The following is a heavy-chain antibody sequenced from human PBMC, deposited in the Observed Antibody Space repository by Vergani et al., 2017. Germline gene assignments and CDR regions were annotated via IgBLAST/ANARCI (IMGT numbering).Heavy chain of an antibody. CDR2: IYSTGST. V-gene: IGHV4-31*03. CDR1: GDSISSGVYY. D-gene: IGHD2-21*01. J-gene: IGHJ4*02. Sequence: QVQLQESGPGLGRRSQTQSLTCSVSGDSISSGVYYWNWIRQHPEKGQDWVGSIYSTGSTHQNPSLRRRINLSVDTSTNQFSLKLNSVTAADTAMYYCARIECYDEGDAFRIGYFDSWGPGILVTVAS. CDR3: ARIECYDEGDAFRIGYFDS.